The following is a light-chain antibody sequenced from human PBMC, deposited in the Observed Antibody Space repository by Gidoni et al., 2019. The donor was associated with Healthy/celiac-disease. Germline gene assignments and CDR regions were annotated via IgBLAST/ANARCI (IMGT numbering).Light chain of an antibody. CDR3: QAWDSSTAPVV. CDR2: QDS. V-gene: IGLV3-1*01. J-gene: IGLJ2*01. Sequence: SYELTQPPSVSVSPGQTASITCSGDKLGDKYACWYQQKPGQSPVLVIYQDSKRPSGIPERFSGSNSGNTATMTISGTQAMDEADYYCQAWDSSTAPVVFGGGTKPTVL. CDR1: KLGDKY.